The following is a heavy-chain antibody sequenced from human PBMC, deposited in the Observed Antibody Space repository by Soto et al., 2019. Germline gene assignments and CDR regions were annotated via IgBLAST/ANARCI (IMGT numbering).Heavy chain of an antibody. CDR2: INPSA. Sequence: ASVKVSCKASGYPFTTYFIHWVRQAPGQGLEWMGMINPSATYAQKFQGRVTTTGDTSTSTVHMELSSLRSEDTAVYYCAREDHGFKYVFDVWGQGTMVTVSS. V-gene: IGHV1-46*01. CDR1: GYPFTTYF. D-gene: IGHD3-10*01. CDR3: AREDHGFKYVFDV. J-gene: IGHJ3*01.